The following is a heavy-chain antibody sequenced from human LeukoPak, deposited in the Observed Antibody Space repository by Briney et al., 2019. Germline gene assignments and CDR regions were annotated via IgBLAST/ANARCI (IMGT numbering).Heavy chain of an antibody. Sequence: ASVKVSCKTSGYTFTDYDITWVRQAPGQGLEWMGWISAYNGNTNYAQKLQGRVTMTTDTSTSTAYMELRSLRSDDTAVYYCARDWTEVIAVAGTMDYWGQGTLATVSS. CDR1: GYTFTDYD. CDR2: ISAYNGNT. J-gene: IGHJ4*02. CDR3: ARDWTEVIAVAGTMDY. D-gene: IGHD6-19*01. V-gene: IGHV1-18*01.